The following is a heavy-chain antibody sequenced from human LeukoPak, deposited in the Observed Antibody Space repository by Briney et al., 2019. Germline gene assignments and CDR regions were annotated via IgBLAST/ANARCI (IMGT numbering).Heavy chain of an antibody. Sequence: ASVKVSCKASGYTFTGYYMHWVRQAPGQGLEWMGWINPNSGDTNYAQKFQGRVTMTRDTSISTAYLQWSSLKASDTAMYYCARRGYDFWSDKEAYFDYWGQGTLVTVSS. CDR3: ARRGYDFWSDKEAYFDY. CDR2: INPNSGDT. CDR1: GYTFTGYY. V-gene: IGHV1-2*02. J-gene: IGHJ4*02. D-gene: IGHD3-3*01.